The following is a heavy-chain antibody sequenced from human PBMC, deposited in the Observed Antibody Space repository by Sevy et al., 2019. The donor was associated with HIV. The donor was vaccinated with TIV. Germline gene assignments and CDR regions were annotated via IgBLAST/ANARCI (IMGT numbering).Heavy chain of an antibody. D-gene: IGHD6-13*01. J-gene: IGHJ4*02. CDR1: GFTFSRYW. CDR3: ATPYIVAAGYFDY. Sequence: GGSLRLSCAASGFTFSRYWMSWVRQAPGKGLEWVANIKHDGSEKYCVDSVKGRFTISRDNAKNSLYLQMNSLGAEDTAVYYCATPYIVAAGYFDYWGQGTLVTVSS. V-gene: IGHV3-7*01. CDR2: IKHDGSEK.